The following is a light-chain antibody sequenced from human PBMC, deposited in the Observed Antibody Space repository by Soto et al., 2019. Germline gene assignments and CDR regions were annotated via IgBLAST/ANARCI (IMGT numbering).Light chain of an antibody. J-gene: IGKJ1*01. CDR3: QQYNNWPRT. Sequence: EIVMTQSPATLSASPGERATLSCRASQSVTSNLAWYQQKPDQAPRLLIYGASTRATAIPGRFSGSGSGTEFTLTISSLQSEDFAIYYCQQYNNWPRTFGQGTKVEIK. CDR1: QSVTSN. V-gene: IGKV3-15*01. CDR2: GAS.